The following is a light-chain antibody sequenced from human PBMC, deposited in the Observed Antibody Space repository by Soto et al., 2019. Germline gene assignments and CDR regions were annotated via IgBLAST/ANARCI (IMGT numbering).Light chain of an antibody. V-gene: IGKV3-15*01. CDR2: VAS. CDR3: LQYNAWPRT. J-gene: IGKJ1*01. Sequence: EAVMTQSPATLSVSPGEKATLSCRASQSVNRNLAWYQQKPGQAPRLLIYVASTWATGIPARFSGSGSGTEFTLTITSLQSEDFAVYYCLQYNAWPRTFGQGTRVDLK. CDR1: QSVNRN.